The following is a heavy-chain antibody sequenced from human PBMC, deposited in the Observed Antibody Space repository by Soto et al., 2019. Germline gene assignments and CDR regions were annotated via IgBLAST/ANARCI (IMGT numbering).Heavy chain of an antibody. CDR2: IASSGTPI. J-gene: IGHJ4*02. Sequence: EVQLVESGGGLAQPGGSLRLSCAASGFTFSDHAMNWVRQVPGKGLEWISQIASSGTPIYYADSVRGRFTISRDNAENSLYLQMNSLRDEDTAVYFCTREGIWGQGTLVTVSS. CDR3: TREGI. V-gene: IGHV3-48*02. CDR1: GFTFSDHA.